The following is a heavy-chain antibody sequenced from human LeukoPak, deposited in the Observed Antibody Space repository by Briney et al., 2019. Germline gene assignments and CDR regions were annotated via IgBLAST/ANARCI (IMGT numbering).Heavy chain of an antibody. D-gene: IGHD3-10*01. CDR3: ARAYYYGSGYYYMDV. CDR1: GYTFTSYD. J-gene: IGHJ6*03. Sequence: ASVKVSCKASGYTFTSYDISWVRQAPGQGLEWMGWISAYNGNTNYAQKLQGRVTMTTDTSTSTAYMELRSLRSDDTAVYYCARAYYYGSGYYYMDVWGKGTTVTISS. V-gene: IGHV1-18*01. CDR2: ISAYNGNT.